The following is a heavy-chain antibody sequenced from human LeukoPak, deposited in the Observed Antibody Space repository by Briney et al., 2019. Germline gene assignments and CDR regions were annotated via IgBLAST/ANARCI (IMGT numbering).Heavy chain of an antibody. Sequence: SETLSLTCAVSGGSISSGGYSWSWIRQPPGKGLEWIGYIYHSGSTNYNPSLKSRVTISVDTSKNQFSLKLSSVAAADTAVYYCARRITFDIWGQGTMVTVSS. CDR1: GGSISSGGYS. CDR2: IYHSGST. D-gene: IGHD2/OR15-2a*01. V-gene: IGHV4-30-2*01. CDR3: ARRITFDI. J-gene: IGHJ3*02.